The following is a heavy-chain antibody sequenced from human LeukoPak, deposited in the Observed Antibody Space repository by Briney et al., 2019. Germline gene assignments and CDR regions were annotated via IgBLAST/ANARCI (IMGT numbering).Heavy chain of an antibody. CDR3: ARVVGYCSSTSCPPGDY. CDR1: GFTFSSYG. CDR2: IWYDGSNK. J-gene: IGHJ4*02. V-gene: IGHV3-33*01. D-gene: IGHD2-2*01. Sequence: GGSLRLSCAASGFTFSSYGMHWVRQAPGKGLEWVAVIWYDGSNKYYADSVKGRFTISRDNSKNTLYLQMNSLRAEDTAVYYCARVVGYCSSTSCPPGDYWGQRTLVTVSS.